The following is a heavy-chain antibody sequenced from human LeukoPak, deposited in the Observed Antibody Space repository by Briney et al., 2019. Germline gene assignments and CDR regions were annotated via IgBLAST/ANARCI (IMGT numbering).Heavy chain of an antibody. J-gene: IGHJ4*02. D-gene: IGHD2-2*01. V-gene: IGHV3-7*03. CDR1: GFTFRSYW. CDR3: AKDMSPSPIIVVVPAAINR. Sequence: GGSLRLSCAASGFTFRSYWMTWVRQAPGKGLEWVANIKQDGSEKYYVDSVKGRFTISRDNAKNSLYLQMNSLRAEDTAVYYCAKDMSPSPIIVVVPAAINRWGQGTLVTVSS. CDR2: IKQDGSEK.